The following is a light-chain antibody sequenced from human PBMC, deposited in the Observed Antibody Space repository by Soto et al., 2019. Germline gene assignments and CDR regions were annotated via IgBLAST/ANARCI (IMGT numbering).Light chain of an antibody. CDR3: SSYTSSSTV. Sequence: SALTQPASVSGSPGQSITISCTGTRSDVGGYNYVSWYQQHPGKAPKLMIYEVSNRPSGVSNRFSGSKSGNTASLTISGLQAEDEADYYCSSYTSSSTVFGTGTKLTVL. CDR2: EVS. CDR1: RSDVGGYNY. V-gene: IGLV2-14*01. J-gene: IGLJ1*01.